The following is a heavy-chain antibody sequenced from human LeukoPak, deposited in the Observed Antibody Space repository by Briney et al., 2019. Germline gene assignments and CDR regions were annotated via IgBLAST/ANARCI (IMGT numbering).Heavy chain of an antibody. D-gene: IGHD6-13*01. Sequence: GGSLRLSCAASGFTFSSYTMHWVRQAPGKRLERVAVISYAGSNKYYADPVKRRFTISRDNSMNTLYLQMNSLRAGDTAVYYCARAAYSSTWYSRYFDLWGRGTLVTVSS. CDR2: ISYAGSNK. V-gene: IGHV3-30*04. CDR3: ARAAYSSTWYSRYFDL. CDR1: GFTFSSYT. J-gene: IGHJ2*01.